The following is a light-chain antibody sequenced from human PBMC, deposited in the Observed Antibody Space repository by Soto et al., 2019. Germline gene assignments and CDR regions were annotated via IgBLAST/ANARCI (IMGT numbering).Light chain of an antibody. V-gene: IGLV2-8*01. Sequence: QSALTQPPSASGSPGQSVTISCTGTSSDVGGYNYVSWYQQHPGKAPKLMISEVSKRPSGVPDRFSGSKSGSTASLTVSGLQAEDEADYYCSSFAGNNNLVFGGGTEVTVL. CDR2: EVS. CDR1: SSDVGGYNY. CDR3: SSFAGNNNLV. J-gene: IGLJ2*01.